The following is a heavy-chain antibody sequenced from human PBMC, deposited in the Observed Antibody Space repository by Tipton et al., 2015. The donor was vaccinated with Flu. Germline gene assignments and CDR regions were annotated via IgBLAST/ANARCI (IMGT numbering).Heavy chain of an antibody. V-gene: IGHV5-51*03. Sequence: VQLVQSGAEVREPGQSLKISCQASGYTFTNFWIGWMRRMPGKGLEWMGVIYPGASDARYSPSFQGQVTMSGDRSINTAYLQWSSLEASDTAMYYCARLREGVVGTTRGYFDYWGQGTLVTVSS. CDR3: ARLREGVVGTTRGYFDY. CDR2: IYPGASDA. CDR1: GYTFTNFW. J-gene: IGHJ4*02. D-gene: IGHD1-26*01.